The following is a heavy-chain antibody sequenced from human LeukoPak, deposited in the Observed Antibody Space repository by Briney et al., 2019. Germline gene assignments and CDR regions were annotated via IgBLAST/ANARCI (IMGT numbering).Heavy chain of an antibody. CDR3: ARDAAYGYDRFDY. CDR1: GFTFSSYW. CDR2: IKQDGSEK. J-gene: IGHJ4*02. D-gene: IGHD5-18*01. Sequence: GGSLRLSCAASGFTFSSYWMSWVRQAPGKGLEWVANIKQDGSEKYYVDSLKGRFTISRDNAKNTLYLQMNSLRVEDTAVYYCARDAAYGYDRFDYWGQGTQVTVSS. V-gene: IGHV3-7*01.